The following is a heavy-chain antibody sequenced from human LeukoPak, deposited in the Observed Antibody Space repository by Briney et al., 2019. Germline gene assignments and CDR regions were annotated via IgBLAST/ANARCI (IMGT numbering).Heavy chain of an antibody. V-gene: IGHV1-18*01. Sequence: GASAKVSCKASGYTFTSYGISWVRQAPGQGLEWMGWISAYNGNTNYAQKLQGRVTMTTDTSTSTAYMELRSLRSDDTAVYYCARDTDIVATITIDYWGQGTLVTVSS. CDR2: ISAYNGNT. CDR3: ARDTDIVATITIDY. D-gene: IGHD5-12*01. CDR1: GYTFTSYG. J-gene: IGHJ4*02.